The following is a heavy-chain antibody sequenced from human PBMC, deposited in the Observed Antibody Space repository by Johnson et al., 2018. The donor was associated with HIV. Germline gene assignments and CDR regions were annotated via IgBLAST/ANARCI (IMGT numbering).Heavy chain of an antibody. J-gene: IGHJ3*02. CDR1: GFTFSSYA. CDR2: IRSNGGRT. CDR3: AKGGSYSDEWAFDI. Sequence: VQLVESGGGLVQPGGSLRLSCAASGFTFSSYAMHWVRQAPGKGLEYVSAIRSNGGRTYYANYVKGRFTISRDISKNTLYLQMNSLRAEDTAVYYCAKGGSYSDEWAFDIWGQGTMVTVSS. D-gene: IGHD1-26*01. V-gene: IGHV3-64*01.